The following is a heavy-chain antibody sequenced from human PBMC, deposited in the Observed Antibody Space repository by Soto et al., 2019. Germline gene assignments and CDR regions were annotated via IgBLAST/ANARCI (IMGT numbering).Heavy chain of an antibody. Sequence: LRLSCAASGFTFSNAWMSWVRQAPGKGLEWVGRIKSKTDGGTTDYAAPVKGRFTISRDDSKNTLYLQMNSLKTEDTAVYYCTTDRSDTAMVMDWFDPWGQGTLVTVSS. J-gene: IGHJ5*02. CDR1: GFTFSNAW. CDR2: IKSKTDGGTT. V-gene: IGHV3-15*01. D-gene: IGHD5-18*01. CDR3: TTDRSDTAMVMDWFDP.